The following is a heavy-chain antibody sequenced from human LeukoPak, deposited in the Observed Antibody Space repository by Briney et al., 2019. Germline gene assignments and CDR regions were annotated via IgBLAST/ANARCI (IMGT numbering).Heavy chain of an antibody. CDR3: ARGRDVTIFGVVTRNSYMDV. V-gene: IGHV1-8*01. CDR2: MNPNSGNT. CDR1: GYTFTSYD. Sequence: GASVKVSCKASGYTFTSYDINWVRQATGQGLEWMGWMNPNSGNTGYAQKFQGRVTMTRNTSISTAYMELSSLRSEDTAVYYCARGRDVTIFGVVTRNSYMDVRGKGTTVTASS. D-gene: IGHD3-3*01. J-gene: IGHJ6*03.